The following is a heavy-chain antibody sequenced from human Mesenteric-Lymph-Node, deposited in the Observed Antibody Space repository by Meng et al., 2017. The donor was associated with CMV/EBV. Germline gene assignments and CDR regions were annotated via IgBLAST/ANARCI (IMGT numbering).Heavy chain of an antibody. D-gene: IGHD3/OR15-3a*01. J-gene: IGHJ4*02. CDR3: ASPRFLDWLLVDF. V-gene: IGHV3-7*01. CDR1: GITFSRYW. CDR2: IKQDGSEK. Sequence: GESLKISCAASGITFSRYWMSWVRQVPGKGLEWVANIKQDGSEKYYVDSVKGRFTISRDNAKNSLYLQMNSLRVEDTGVYYCASPRFLDWLLVDFWGQGTVVTVSS.